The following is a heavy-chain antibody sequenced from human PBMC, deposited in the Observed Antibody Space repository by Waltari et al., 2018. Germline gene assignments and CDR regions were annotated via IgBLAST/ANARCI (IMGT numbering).Heavy chain of an antibody. J-gene: IGHJ5*02. CDR1: GGSISSSSYY. CDR2: IYYSWST. D-gene: IGHD3-22*01. CDR3: APASHYYDSSGYYP. Sequence: QLQLQESGPGLVKPSETLSLTCTVSGGSISSSSYYWGWIRQPPGKGLEWIGSIYYSWSTYYNPSLKRRVTISVATSKNQFSLKLSSVTAADTAVYYCAPASHYYDSSGYYPWGQGTLVTVSS. V-gene: IGHV4-39*07.